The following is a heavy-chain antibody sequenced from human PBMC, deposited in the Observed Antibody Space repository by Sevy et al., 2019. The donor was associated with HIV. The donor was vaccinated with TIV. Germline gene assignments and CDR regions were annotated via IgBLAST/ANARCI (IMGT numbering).Heavy chain of an antibody. CDR1: GYTFTSYA. CDR2: INTNTGNP. V-gene: IGHV7-4-1*02. J-gene: IGHJ5*02. CDR3: AGGFEWEDTNWFDP. D-gene: IGHD1-26*01. Sequence: ASVKVSCKASGYTFTSYAMNWVRQAPGQGLEWMGWINTNTGNPTYAQGFTGRFVFSLDTSVSTAYLQISSLKAEDTAVYYCAGGFEWEDTNWFDPWGQGTLVTVSS.